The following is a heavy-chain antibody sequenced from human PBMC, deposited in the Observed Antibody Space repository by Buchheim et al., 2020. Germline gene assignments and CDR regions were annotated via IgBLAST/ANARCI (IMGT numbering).Heavy chain of an antibody. CDR3: ARGLGKYCSGGSCDDDY. CDR1: GYTFTSYY. J-gene: IGHJ4*02. CDR2: INPSGGST. D-gene: IGHD2-15*01. V-gene: IGHV1-46*01. Sequence: QVQLVQSGAEVKKPGASVKVSCKASGYTFTSYYMHWVRQAPGQGLEWMGIINPSGGSTSYAQKLQGRVTMTRDMSTSTVYMELSSLRSEDTAVYYCARGLGKYCSGGSCDDDYWGQGTL.